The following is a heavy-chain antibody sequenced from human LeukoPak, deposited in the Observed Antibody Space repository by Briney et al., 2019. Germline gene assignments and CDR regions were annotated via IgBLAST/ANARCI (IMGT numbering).Heavy chain of an antibody. D-gene: IGHD3-10*01. Sequence: GRSLRLSCAACGFTFSSYGMHWVRQAPGKGLEWVAVIWYDGSNKYYADSVKGRFTISRDNSKNTLYLQMNSLRAEDTAVYYCARGDGELDYWGQGTLVTVSS. CDR3: ARGDGELDY. J-gene: IGHJ4*02. V-gene: IGHV3-33*01. CDR1: GFTFSSYG. CDR2: IWYDGSNK.